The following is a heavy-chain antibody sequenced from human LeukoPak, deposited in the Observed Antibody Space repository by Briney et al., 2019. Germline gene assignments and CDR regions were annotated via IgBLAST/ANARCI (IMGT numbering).Heavy chain of an antibody. Sequence: PGGSLRLSCAASGFTFSSYEMNWVRQAPGKGLEWVSYISSSGSTIYYADSVKGRFTISRDNAKNSLYLQMNSLRAEDTAVYYCARVKRARDGYSNFDYWGQGTLVTVPS. J-gene: IGHJ4*02. CDR3: ARVKRARDGYSNFDY. D-gene: IGHD5-24*01. CDR2: ISSSGSTI. CDR1: GFTFSSYE. V-gene: IGHV3-48*03.